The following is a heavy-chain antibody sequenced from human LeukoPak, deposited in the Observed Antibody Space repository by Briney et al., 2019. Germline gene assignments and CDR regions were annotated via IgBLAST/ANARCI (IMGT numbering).Heavy chain of an antibody. CDR2: IRYDAYNK. D-gene: IGHD6-6*01. Sequence: GGSLRLSCAASGFTFSSYGLHWVRQAPGKGLEWVAFIRYDAYNKYYADSVEGRFTISRDNSNNTLYLQMNSLRTEDTAVYYCARIGARPTIFDYGGQGTLVTVSS. CDR3: ARIGARPTIFDY. CDR1: GFTFSSYG. J-gene: IGHJ4*02. V-gene: IGHV3-30*02.